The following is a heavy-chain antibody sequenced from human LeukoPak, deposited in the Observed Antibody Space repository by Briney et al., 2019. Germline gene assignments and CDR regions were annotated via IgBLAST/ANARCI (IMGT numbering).Heavy chain of an antibody. Sequence: ASVKVYCKVSGYTFTSYYMHWVRQAPGQGLEWMGIINPSGGSTSYAQKFQGRVTMTRDTSTSTVYMELSSLRSEDTAVYYCARVPFGELSIFDYWGQGTLVTVSS. V-gene: IGHV1-46*01. CDR2: INPSGGST. CDR3: ARVPFGELSIFDY. CDR1: GYTFTSYY. D-gene: IGHD3-10*01. J-gene: IGHJ4*02.